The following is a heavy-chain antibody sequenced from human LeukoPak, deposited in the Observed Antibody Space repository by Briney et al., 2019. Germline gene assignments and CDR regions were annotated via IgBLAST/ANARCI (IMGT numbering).Heavy chain of an antibody. CDR3: TTDKDLWGGYQDF. D-gene: IGHD3-3*01. CDR1: GFTFTNAW. Sequence: PGGSLRLSCVASGFTFTNAWMTWVRQAPGKGLEWVGRIKSKADGGTTDYVASVKGRFIISRNDSKDTMYLQMNSLKIEDTGVYYCTTDKDLWGGYQDFWGQGILVSVSS. CDR2: IKSKADGGTT. J-gene: IGHJ4*02. V-gene: IGHV3-15*01.